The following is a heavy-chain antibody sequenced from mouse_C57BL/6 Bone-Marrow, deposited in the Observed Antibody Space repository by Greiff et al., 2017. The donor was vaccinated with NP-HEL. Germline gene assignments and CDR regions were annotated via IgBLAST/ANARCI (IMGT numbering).Heavy chain of an antibody. Sequence: VQLQQSGAELAKPGASVKISCKASGYAFSSYWMSWVKQRPGKGLEWIGQIYPGDGDTNYNGQFKDKASLTADKSSSTAYMQLSSVTSEDSAVYFCARGAYWGQGTLVTVSA. CDR1: GYAFSSYW. J-gene: IGHJ3*01. V-gene: IGHV1-80*01. CDR3: ARGAY. CDR2: IYPGDGDT.